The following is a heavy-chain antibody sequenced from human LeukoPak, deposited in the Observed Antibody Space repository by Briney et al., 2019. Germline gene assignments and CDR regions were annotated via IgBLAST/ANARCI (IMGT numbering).Heavy chain of an antibody. D-gene: IGHD2-2*01. J-gene: IGHJ4*02. V-gene: IGHV3-23*01. CDR2: ISGSGGST. CDR1: GFTFSNAW. CDR3: AKGGPAAMFADVDY. Sequence: GGSLRLSCAASGFTFSNAWMSWVRQAPGKRLEWVSAISGSGGSTYYADSVKGRFTISRDNSKNTLYLQMNSLRAEDTAVYYCAKGGPAAMFADVDYWGQGTLVTVSS.